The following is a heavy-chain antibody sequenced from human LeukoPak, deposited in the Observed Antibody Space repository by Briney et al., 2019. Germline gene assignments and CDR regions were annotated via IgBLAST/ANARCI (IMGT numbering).Heavy chain of an antibody. V-gene: IGHV5-51*01. D-gene: IGHD3-9*01. J-gene: IGHJ4*02. CDR2: IYPGDSDT. CDR3: ERHDILSGYHPDY. CDR1: GYSFASYW. Sequence: GESLKISCKGSGYSFASYWIGWVRQMPGKGLEWMGIIYPGDSDTRYSPSFQGQVTISADKSISTAYLQWSSLKASDTAMYYCERHDILSGYHPDYWGQGTLVTVSS.